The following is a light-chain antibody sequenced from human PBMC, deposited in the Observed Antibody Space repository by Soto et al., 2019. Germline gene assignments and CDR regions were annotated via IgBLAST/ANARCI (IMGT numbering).Light chain of an antibody. CDR2: GAS. V-gene: IGKV3-15*01. Sequence: MSQSPATLSVSPGERATLSCRASQNIRSNLAWYQQKPGQAPRLLIYGASTRATGIPARFSGSGSGTEFTLTISSLQSEDFAVYYCQQYVSSPWAFGQGAKVDI. J-gene: IGKJ1*01. CDR1: QNIRSN. CDR3: QQYVSSPWA.